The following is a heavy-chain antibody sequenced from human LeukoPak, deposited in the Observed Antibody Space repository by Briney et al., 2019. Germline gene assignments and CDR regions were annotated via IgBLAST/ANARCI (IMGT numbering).Heavy chain of an antibody. D-gene: IGHD3-10*01. V-gene: IGHV3-33*01. Sequence: PGGSLRLSCAASRLTFSNYGMHWVRQAPGKGLEWVAVIWDDGSKKYYADSVKGRFTISRDNSKNTLYLQMNSLTAEDTAVYYCARGNGHNSGSFDYWGQGTLATVSS. CDR1: RLTFSNYG. J-gene: IGHJ4*02. CDR2: IWDDGSKK. CDR3: ARGNGHNSGSFDY.